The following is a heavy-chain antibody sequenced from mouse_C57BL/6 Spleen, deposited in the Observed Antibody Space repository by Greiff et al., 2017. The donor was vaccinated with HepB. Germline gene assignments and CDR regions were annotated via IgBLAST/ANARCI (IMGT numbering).Heavy chain of an antibody. CDR2: INPSNGGT. CDR1: GYTFTSYW. V-gene: IGHV1-53*01. Sequence: QVQLQQSGTELVKPGASVKLSCKASGYTFTSYWMHWVKQRPGQGLEWIGNINPSNGGTNYNEKFKSKATLTVDKSSSTAYMQLSSLTSEDSAVYYCARPYGSSYGDYAMDYWGQGTSVTVSS. CDR3: ARPYGSSYGDYAMDY. D-gene: IGHD1-1*01. J-gene: IGHJ4*01.